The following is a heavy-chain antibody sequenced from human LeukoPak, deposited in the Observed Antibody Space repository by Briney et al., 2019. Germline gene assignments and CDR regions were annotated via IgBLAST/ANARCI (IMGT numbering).Heavy chain of an antibody. Sequence: GGSLRLSCSASGFTVSSSYMSWVRQAPGKGLEWVPVIYSGGSTYYADSVKGRFTISRDNSKNTLYLQMNSLRIEDTAVYYCARVAFRSSSYISGIDYWGQGTLVTVSS. V-gene: IGHV3-53*01. D-gene: IGHD6-6*01. J-gene: IGHJ4*02. CDR1: GFTVSSSY. CDR3: ARVAFRSSSYISGIDY. CDR2: IYSGGST.